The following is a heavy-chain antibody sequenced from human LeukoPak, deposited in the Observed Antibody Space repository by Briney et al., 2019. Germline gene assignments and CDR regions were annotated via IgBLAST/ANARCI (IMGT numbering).Heavy chain of an antibody. CDR3: AKDFRIGYSAHFDY. D-gene: IGHD2-21*01. J-gene: IGHJ4*02. CDR2: IYENGGTT. V-gene: IGHV3-23*01. Sequence: TGGSLRLSCVGSEFTFRSHAMSWVRQAPEKGLEFVSGIYENGGTTYYADSVKGRFSISRDNSKNTLYLQMDSLRGEDTAVYYCAKDFRIGYSAHFDYWGQGALVTVSS. CDR1: EFTFRSHA.